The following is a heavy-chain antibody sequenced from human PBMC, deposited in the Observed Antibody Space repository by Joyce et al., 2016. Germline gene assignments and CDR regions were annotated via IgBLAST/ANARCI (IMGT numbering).Heavy chain of an antibody. CDR1: GFSFRSAW. CDR2: VKRKSKGGKT. D-gene: IGHD2-2*01. J-gene: IGHJ3*01. V-gene: IGHV3-15*01. CDR3: VTGLCIGTACHWDDAFDV. Sequence: EVQLVESGGGLVKQGGSLRLSCAASGFSFRSAWVTWVREAPGKGMAGLGRVKRKSKGGKTYYAEPVKGRFTSSRDESRDTEYLQMNNLKSEDTGVYFCVTGLCIGTACHWDDAFDVWGQGTMVTVSS.